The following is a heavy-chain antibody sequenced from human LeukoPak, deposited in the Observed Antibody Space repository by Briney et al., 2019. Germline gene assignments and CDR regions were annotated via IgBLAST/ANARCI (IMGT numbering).Heavy chain of an antibody. Sequence: SGGSLRLSCAASGFTFSSYAMSWVRQAPGKGLEWVSAISGSGGSTYYADSVKGRFTISRDNSKNTLYLQMNSLRAEDTAVYYCARVEQYQLLIDYWGQGTLVTVSS. CDR1: GFTFSSYA. V-gene: IGHV3-23*01. J-gene: IGHJ4*02. CDR3: ARVEQYQLLIDY. CDR2: ISGSGGST. D-gene: IGHD2-2*01.